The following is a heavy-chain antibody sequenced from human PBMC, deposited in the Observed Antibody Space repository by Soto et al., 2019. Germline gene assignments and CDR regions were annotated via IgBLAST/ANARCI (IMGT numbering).Heavy chain of an antibody. Sequence: GGSLRLSCVASGFTFSDYYMSWIRQAPGKGLVWVSHISTGGSTIEYADSVKGRFTISRDNAKNSVYLQMKSLRAEDTAVYYCARGRRGGFLEGVAGSGMDVWGQGNKVTAS. CDR1: GFTFSDYY. CDR2: ISTGGSTI. V-gene: IGHV3-11*01. J-gene: IGHJ6*01. CDR3: ARGRRGGFLEGVAGSGMDV. D-gene: IGHD3-3*01.